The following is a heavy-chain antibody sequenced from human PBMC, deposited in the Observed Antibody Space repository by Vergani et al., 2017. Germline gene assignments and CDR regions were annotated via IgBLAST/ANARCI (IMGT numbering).Heavy chain of an antibody. CDR2: INHSGST. CDR1: GGSFSGYY. CDR3: AGGNYYDFWSGYYPDDAFDI. Sequence: QVQLQQWGAGLLKPSETLSLTCAVYGGSFSGYYWSWIRQPPGKGLEWIGEINHSGSTNYNPSLKSRVTITVDTSKNQFSLKLSSVTDADTAVYYCAGGNYYDFWSGYYPDDAFDIWGQGTMVTVSS. D-gene: IGHD3-3*01. V-gene: IGHV4-34*01. J-gene: IGHJ3*02.